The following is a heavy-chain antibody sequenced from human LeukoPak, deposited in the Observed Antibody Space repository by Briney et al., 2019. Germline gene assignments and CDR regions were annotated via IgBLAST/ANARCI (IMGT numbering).Heavy chain of an antibody. CDR2: ISSSGSTI. Sequence: PGGTLRLSCAASGFTFSSHGMNWVRQAPGKGLEWVSYISSSGSTIYYADSVKGRFTISRDNAKNSLYLQMNSLRAEDTAVYYCARVRGYSYGYWYFDLWGRGTLVTVSS. CDR1: GFTFSSHG. CDR3: ARVRGYSYGYWYFDL. J-gene: IGHJ2*01. V-gene: IGHV3-48*04. D-gene: IGHD5-18*01.